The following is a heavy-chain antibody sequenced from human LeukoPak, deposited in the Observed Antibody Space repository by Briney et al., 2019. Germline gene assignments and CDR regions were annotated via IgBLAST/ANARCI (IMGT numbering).Heavy chain of an antibody. D-gene: IGHD2-2*01. V-gene: IGHV4-38-2*02. CDR3: ARDPRWLTPDCTSTSCYENYFDP. CDR1: GYSINNGYQ. Sequence: SETLSLTCAVSGYSINNGYQWAWIRQSPGRGLEWIGSIYHNGGAHYNPSLRSRVVISVDTSNNQFSLRLSSVTVADTAVYYCARDPRWLTPDCTSTSCYENYFDPWGRGTLSPSPQ. J-gene: IGHJ5*02. CDR2: IYHNGGA.